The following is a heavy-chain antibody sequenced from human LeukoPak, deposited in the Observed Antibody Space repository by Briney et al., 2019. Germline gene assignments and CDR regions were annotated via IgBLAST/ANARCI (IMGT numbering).Heavy chain of an antibody. J-gene: IGHJ6*03. D-gene: IGHD6-19*01. CDR3: ARVGGTPYYYYYMDV. Sequence: SETLSLTCAVSGGSISSYYWSWIRQPAGKGLEWIGRIYTSGSTNYNPSLKSRVTMSVDTSKNQFSLKLSSVTAADTAVYYCARVGGTPYYYYYMDVWGKGTTVTVSS. CDR2: IYTSGST. CDR1: GGSISSYY. V-gene: IGHV4-4*07.